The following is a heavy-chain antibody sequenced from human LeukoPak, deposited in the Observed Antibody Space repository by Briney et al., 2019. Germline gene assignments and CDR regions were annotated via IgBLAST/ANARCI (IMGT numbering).Heavy chain of an antibody. Sequence: SETLSLTCAVYGGSFSGYYWSWIRQPPGKGLEWIGEINHSGSTNYNPSLKSRVTISVDTSKNQFSLKLSSVTAADTAVYYCARVGATPNWYFDLWGRGTLVTVSS. CDR1: GGSFSGYY. CDR3: ARVGATPNWYFDL. CDR2: INHSGST. D-gene: IGHD1-26*01. J-gene: IGHJ2*01. V-gene: IGHV4-34*01.